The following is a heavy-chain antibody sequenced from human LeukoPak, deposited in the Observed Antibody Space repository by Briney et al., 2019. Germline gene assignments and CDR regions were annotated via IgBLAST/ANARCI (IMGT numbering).Heavy chain of an antibody. Sequence: VASVKVSCKASGYTFTSYPISWVRQAPGQGLEWMGWVSVYNSNTKYAQNVQGRVTMTTDRSTSTAYMELRSLRSDDTAVYYCARGYDYGDYVGDFGYWGQGTLVTVSS. CDR1: GYTFTSYP. D-gene: IGHD4-17*01. V-gene: IGHV1-18*01. J-gene: IGHJ4*02. CDR3: ARGYDYGDYVGDFGY. CDR2: VSVYNSNT.